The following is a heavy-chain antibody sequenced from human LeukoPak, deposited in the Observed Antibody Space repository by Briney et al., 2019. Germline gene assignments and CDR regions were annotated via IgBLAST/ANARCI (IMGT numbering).Heavy chain of an antibody. Sequence: GGSLRLSCAAPGFTFSSYGMHWVRQAPGKGLEWVAFIRYDGSNKYYADSVKGRFTISRDNSKNTLYLQMNSLRAEDTAVYYCANLHYYYDSSGYPFDYWGQGTLVTVSS. V-gene: IGHV3-30*02. CDR1: GFTFSSYG. J-gene: IGHJ4*02. CDR3: ANLHYYYDSSGYPFDY. CDR2: IRYDGSNK. D-gene: IGHD3-22*01.